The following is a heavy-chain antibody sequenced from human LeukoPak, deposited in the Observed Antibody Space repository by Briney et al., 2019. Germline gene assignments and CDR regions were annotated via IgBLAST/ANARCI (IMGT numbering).Heavy chain of an antibody. J-gene: IGHJ4*02. CDR2: VYGGASA. D-gene: IGHD2-15*01. CDR3: AKDPRPY. CDR1: GFAVSSNY. V-gene: IGHV3-53*01. Sequence: GGSLRLSCAASGFAVSSNYMSWVRQAPGRGLEWVSVVYGGASANYADSVKGRFTISRDNSRNTLYLQMNSLRADDTAVYYCAKDPRPYWGQGTLVTVSS.